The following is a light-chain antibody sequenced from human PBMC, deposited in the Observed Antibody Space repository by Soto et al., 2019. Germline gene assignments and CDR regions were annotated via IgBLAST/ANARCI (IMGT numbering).Light chain of an antibody. CDR1: QSVSGRY. CDR2: GAS. CDR3: QQYGSSPPT. V-gene: IGKV3-20*01. Sequence: EIVLTQSPGTLSLSPGERATLSCRASQSVSGRYLAWYQQKPGLAPRLLIYGASSRATGIPDRFSGSGSGTDFTLTISRLEPEDFVVYHCQQYGSSPPTFGQGTRLEIK. J-gene: IGKJ5*01.